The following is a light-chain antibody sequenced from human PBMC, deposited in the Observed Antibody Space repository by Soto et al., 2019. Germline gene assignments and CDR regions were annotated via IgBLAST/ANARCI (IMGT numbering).Light chain of an antibody. CDR3: AAWDDSLSGVV. Sequence: QSVLTQPPSASETPGPRGTHSWFGSSSNIGSNYVYWYQQLPGTAPKLLIYRNNQRPSGVPDRFSGSKSDTSASLAISGLRSEDEADYYCAAWDDSLSGVVFGGGTKLTVL. J-gene: IGLJ3*02. V-gene: IGLV1-47*01. CDR2: RNN. CDR1: SSNIGSNY.